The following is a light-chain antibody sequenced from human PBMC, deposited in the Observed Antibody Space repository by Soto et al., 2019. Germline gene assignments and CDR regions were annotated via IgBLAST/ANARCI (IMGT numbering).Light chain of an antibody. CDR1: QDISNY. Sequence: DIQMTQSPSSLSASVGDRVTITCQASQDISNYLNWYQQKPGKAPKLLIYDASNLETGVPSRFSGSGSGTDFTFTIRSLQPEDIATYYCQQYDNLPLTFRGGTKVEIK. CDR3: QQYDNLPLT. CDR2: DAS. J-gene: IGKJ4*01. V-gene: IGKV1-33*01.